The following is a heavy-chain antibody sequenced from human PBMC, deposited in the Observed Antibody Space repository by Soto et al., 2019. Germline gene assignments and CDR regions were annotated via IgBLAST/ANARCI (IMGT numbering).Heavy chain of an antibody. CDR1: GYTFTSYY. Sequence: QVQLVQSGAEVKKPGASVKVSCKASGYTFTSYYMHWVRQAPGQGLEWMGIINPSGGSTSYAQKFQGRVTMTRDTSTSPVYMELSRLRSEDTAVYYCAREDRAPASPFGYWGQGPLVTVSS. CDR2: INPSGGST. CDR3: AREDRAPASPFGY. J-gene: IGHJ4*02. D-gene: IGHD3-16*02. V-gene: IGHV1-46*01.